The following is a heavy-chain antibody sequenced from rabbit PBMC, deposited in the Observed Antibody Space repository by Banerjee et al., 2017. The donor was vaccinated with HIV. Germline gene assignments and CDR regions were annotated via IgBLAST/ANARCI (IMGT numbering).Heavy chain of an antibody. CDR1: GFSFSNKYV. CDR2: IYAGRSGST. D-gene: IGHD8-1*01. J-gene: IGHJ4*01. Sequence: QEQLVESGGGLVKPEGSLTLTCTASGFSFSNKYVMCWVRQAPGKGLEWIGCIYAGRSGSTYYATWAKGRFTISKTSSTTVTLQMTSLTAADTTTYFCARDLGGSSDLWGPGTLVTVS. V-gene: IGHV1S45*01. CDR3: ARDLGGSSDL.